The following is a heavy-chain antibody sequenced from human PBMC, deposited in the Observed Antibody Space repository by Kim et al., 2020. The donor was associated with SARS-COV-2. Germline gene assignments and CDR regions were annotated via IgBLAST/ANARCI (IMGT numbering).Heavy chain of an antibody. CDR1: GGSFSGYY. CDR2: INHSGST. Sequence: SETLSLTCAVYGGSFSGYYWSWIRQPPGKGLGWIGEINHSGSTNYNPSLKSRVTISVDTSKNQFSLKLSSVTAADTAVYYCARGRGVLMVYANSNFDYWGQGTLVTVSS. J-gene: IGHJ4*02. CDR3: ARGRGVLMVYANSNFDY. V-gene: IGHV4-34*01. D-gene: IGHD2-8*01.